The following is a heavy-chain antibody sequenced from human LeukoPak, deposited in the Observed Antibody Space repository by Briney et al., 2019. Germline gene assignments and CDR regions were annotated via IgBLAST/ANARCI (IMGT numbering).Heavy chain of an antibody. D-gene: IGHD2-2*01. CDR2: IYYSGST. V-gene: IGHV4-39*01. CDR1: GGSFSGYY. CDR3: ARQSKWGGSSTSAYNWFDP. Sequence: SETLSLTCAVYGGSFSGYYWDWIRQPPGKGLEWIGSIYYSGSTYYNPSLKSRVTISVDTSKNQFSLKLSSVTAADTAVYYCARQSKWGGSSTSAYNWFDPWGQGTLVTVSS. J-gene: IGHJ5*02.